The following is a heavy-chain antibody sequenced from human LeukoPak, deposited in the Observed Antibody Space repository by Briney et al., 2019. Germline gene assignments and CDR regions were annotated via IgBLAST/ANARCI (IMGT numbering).Heavy chain of an antibody. CDR2: INPNSGGT. D-gene: IGHD1-7*01. V-gene: IGHV1-2*02. CDR3: ARAKKITGTTSVLFDY. Sequence: ASVKVSCKASGYTFTGYYVHWVRQAPGQGLEWMGWINPNSGGTNYAQKFQGRVTMTRDTSISTAYMELSRLRSDDTAVYYCARAKKITGTTSVLFDYWGQGTLVTVSS. CDR1: GYTFTGYY. J-gene: IGHJ4*02.